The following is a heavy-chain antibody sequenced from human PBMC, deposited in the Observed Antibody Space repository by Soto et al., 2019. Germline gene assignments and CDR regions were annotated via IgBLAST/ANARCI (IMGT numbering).Heavy chain of an antibody. J-gene: IGHJ6*02. D-gene: IGHD2-15*01. CDR3: ARAAGDIVVVVAXTLGDPDYYYYYYGMDV. V-gene: IGHV4-34*01. CDR1: GGSFSCYY. CDR2: INHSGST. Sequence: SETLSLTCAVYGGSFSCYYWSWIRQPPGKGLEWIGEINHSGSTNYNPSLKSRVTISVDTSKNQFSLKLSSVTAADTAVYYCARAAGDIVVVVAXTLGDPDYYYYYYGMDVWGQGTTVTVSS.